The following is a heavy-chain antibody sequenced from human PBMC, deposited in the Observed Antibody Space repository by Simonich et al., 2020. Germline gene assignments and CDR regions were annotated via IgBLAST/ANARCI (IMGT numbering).Heavy chain of an antibody. Sequence: QVQLVESGGGVVRPGRSLRLSCAASGFTFSSYGMHWVRQAPGKGLEWVAVIWYDGSNKYYADSVKGRFTIARENSKNTLYLQMNSLRAEDTAVYYCARDRYCSGGSCYYFDYWGQGTLVTVSS. CDR3: ARDRYCSGGSCYYFDY. J-gene: IGHJ4*02. V-gene: IGHV3-33*01. CDR2: IWYDGSNK. CDR1: GFTFSSYG. D-gene: IGHD2-15*01.